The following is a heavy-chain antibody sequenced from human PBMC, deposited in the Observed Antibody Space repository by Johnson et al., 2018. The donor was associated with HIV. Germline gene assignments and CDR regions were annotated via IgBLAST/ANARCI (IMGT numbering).Heavy chain of an antibody. J-gene: IGHJ3*02. CDR1: QFTFSSYD. CDR2: VNPNGGNT. D-gene: IGHD6-19*01. V-gene: IGHV3-25*03. Sequence: VQLVESGGGLAKPAGSPGLSCAASQFTFSSYDMNCVRQAPGNGLELVGQVNPNGGNTYLKDSGKDRFTISRDNSKNTLYLQMNSLRAEDTAVYYCAREGGAVASRGFDIWGQGTMVTVSS. CDR3: AREGGAVASRGFDI.